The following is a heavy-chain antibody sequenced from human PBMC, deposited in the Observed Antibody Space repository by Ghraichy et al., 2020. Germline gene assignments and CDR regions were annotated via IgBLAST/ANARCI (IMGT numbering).Heavy chain of an antibody. V-gene: IGHV3-23*01. CDR2: ISGSGGST. Sequence: GGSLRLSCAASGFTFSSYAMSWVRQAPGNGLEWVSAISGSGGSTYYADSVKGRFTISRDNSKNTLYLQMNSLRAEDTAVYYCAKVEYSSSWYEAFDIWGQGTMVTVSS. CDR1: GFTFSSYA. CDR3: AKVEYSSSWYEAFDI. J-gene: IGHJ3*02. D-gene: IGHD6-13*01.